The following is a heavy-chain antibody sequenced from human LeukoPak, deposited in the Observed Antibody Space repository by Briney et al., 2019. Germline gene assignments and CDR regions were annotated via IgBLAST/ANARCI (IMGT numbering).Heavy chain of an antibody. CDR1: GGSISNYY. V-gene: IGHV4-59*08. D-gene: IGHD5-24*01. Sequence: SETLSLTRTVSGGSISNYYWSWIRQPPGKGLEWIGYIYYSGSTTYNPSLKSRVTMSVDTSKNQFSLKLSSVTAADTAVYFCARCITRGAYNYDTFDIWGQGTMVTVSS. J-gene: IGHJ3*02. CDR3: ARCITRGAYNYDTFDI. CDR2: IYYSGST.